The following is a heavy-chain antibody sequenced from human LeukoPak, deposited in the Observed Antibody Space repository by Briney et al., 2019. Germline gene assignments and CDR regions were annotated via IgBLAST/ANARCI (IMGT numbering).Heavy chain of an antibody. V-gene: IGHV3-23*01. CDR1: GFTFSSYA. D-gene: IGHD1-26*01. CDR3: ARDGRSNGYYYMDV. J-gene: IGHJ6*03. CDR2: ISAGGGNT. Sequence: PGGSLRLSCAASGFTFSSYAMTWVRHSSGKGLDWVSAISAGGGNTYYADSVKGRFTISRDNSKNTLYLQMNSLRAEDTAVYYCARDGRSNGYYYMDVWGKGTTVTISS.